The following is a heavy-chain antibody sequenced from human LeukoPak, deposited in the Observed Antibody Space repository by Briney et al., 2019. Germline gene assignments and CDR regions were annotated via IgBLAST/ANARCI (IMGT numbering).Heavy chain of an antibody. V-gene: IGHV4-61*02. J-gene: IGHJ4*02. CDR1: GGSIRTGTFY. Sequence: SETLSLTCTVSGGSIRTGTFYWSWIRQPAGKALEWIGRVYTTGTTNYNPSLKSRVTISVDTSKNQFSLRLNSVTAADTAVYYCARARGFGELLLYYFDYWGQGTLVTVSS. CDR2: VYTTGTT. CDR3: ARARGFGELLLYYFDY. D-gene: IGHD3-10*01.